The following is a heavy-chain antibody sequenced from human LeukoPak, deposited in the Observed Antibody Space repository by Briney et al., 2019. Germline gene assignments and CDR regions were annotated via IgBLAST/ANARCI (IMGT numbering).Heavy chain of an antibody. J-gene: IGHJ4*02. V-gene: IGHV1-46*03. CDR2: INPSGGST. Sequence: GASVKVSCKASGYTFTSYYMHWVRQAPGQGLEWMGIINPSGGSTSYAQKSQGRVTMTRDTSTSTVYMELSSLRSEDTAVYYCARGIVVVPAAISGTDYWGQGTLVTVSS. CDR1: GYTFTSYY. D-gene: IGHD2-2*01. CDR3: ARGIVVVPAAISGTDY.